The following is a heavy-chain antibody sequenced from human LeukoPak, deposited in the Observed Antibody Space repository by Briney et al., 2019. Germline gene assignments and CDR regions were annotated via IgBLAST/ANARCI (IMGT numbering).Heavy chain of an antibody. CDR2: IYRSGST. Sequence: SETLSLTCTVSGGSIGTHYWSWIRQPAGKGLEWIGRIYRSGSTDYNPSLRSRVTMSVDTSKNQFSLTLRSVTAADTAVYYCARPTIFEYYFEYWGQGILVTVSS. CDR1: GGSIGTHY. V-gene: IGHV4-4*07. CDR3: ARPTIFEYYFEY. J-gene: IGHJ4*02. D-gene: IGHD2-21*01.